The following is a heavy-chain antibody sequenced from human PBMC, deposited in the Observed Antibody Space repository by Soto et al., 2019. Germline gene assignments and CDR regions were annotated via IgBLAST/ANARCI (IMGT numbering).Heavy chain of an antibody. CDR3: ARDRFGGDY. J-gene: IGHJ4*02. CDR1: GYTFSTYA. D-gene: IGHD3-10*01. Sequence: QVHLVQSGAEVKKPGASVNVPCKASGYTFSTYAMHWVRQAPGQRLEWMGWINAGNGNTKYSQSFQGRVTITRDTSASTAYMELNSLRSEDTAVYFCARDRFGGDYWGQGTLVTVSS. V-gene: IGHV1-3*01. CDR2: INAGNGNT.